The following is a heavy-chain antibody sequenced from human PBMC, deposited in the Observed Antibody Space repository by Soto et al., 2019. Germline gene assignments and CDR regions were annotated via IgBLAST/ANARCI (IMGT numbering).Heavy chain of an antibody. CDR1: GGTFSSYA. Sequence: SVKVSCKASGGTFSSYAISWVRQAPGQGLEWMGGIIPIFGTANYAQKFQGRVTITADESTSTAYMELSSLRSEDTAVYYCARGPVLRFLEWLPHFDYWGQGTLVTVSS. D-gene: IGHD3-3*01. CDR2: IIPIFGTA. J-gene: IGHJ4*02. CDR3: ARGPVLRFLEWLPHFDY. V-gene: IGHV1-69*13.